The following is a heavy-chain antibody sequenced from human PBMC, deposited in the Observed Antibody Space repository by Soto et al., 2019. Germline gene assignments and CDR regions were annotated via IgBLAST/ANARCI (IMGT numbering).Heavy chain of an antibody. J-gene: IGHJ4*02. CDR1: GGSISSGDYY. Sequence: PSETLSLTCTVSGGSISSGDYYWSWIRQLPGKGLEWIGYIYYSGSTYYNPSLKSRVTISVDTSKNQFSLKLSSATAADTAVYYCARTTVTTDFDYWGQGTLVTVSS. V-gene: IGHV4-30-4*01. CDR2: IYYSGST. CDR3: ARTTVTTDFDY. D-gene: IGHD4-17*01.